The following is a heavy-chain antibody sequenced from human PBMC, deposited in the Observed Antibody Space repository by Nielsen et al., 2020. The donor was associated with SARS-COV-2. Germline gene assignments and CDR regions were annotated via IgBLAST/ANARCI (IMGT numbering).Heavy chain of an antibody. D-gene: IGHD6-13*01. CDR2: IIPIFGTA. J-gene: IGHJ3*02. CDR3: ARYPPITAAAAFDI. Sequence: SVKVSCKASGGTFSSYAISWVRQAPGQGLEWMGGIIPIFGTANYAQKFQGRVTITADESTSTAYMELNSLRAEDTAVYYCARYPPITAAAAFDIWGQGTMVTVSS. CDR1: GGTFSSYA. V-gene: IGHV1-69*13.